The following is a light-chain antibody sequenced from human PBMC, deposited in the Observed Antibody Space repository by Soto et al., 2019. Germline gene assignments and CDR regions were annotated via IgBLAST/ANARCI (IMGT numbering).Light chain of an antibody. CDR2: GSS. Sequence: EVVLTQSPGTLSLSPGERATLSCRASQTVSNNYFAWYQQKPGQSPRLLICGSSDRATGIPDRFSGSGSGTDFTLTISRLEPEDFAVYYCQPYGSSPPYTFGQGTKLEIK. CDR3: QPYGSSPPYT. J-gene: IGKJ2*01. CDR1: QTVSNNY. V-gene: IGKV3-20*01.